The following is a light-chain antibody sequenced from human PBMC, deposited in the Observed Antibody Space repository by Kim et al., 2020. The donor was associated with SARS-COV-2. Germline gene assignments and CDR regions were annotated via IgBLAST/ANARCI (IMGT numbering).Light chain of an antibody. CDR2: GAS. V-gene: IGKV3-20*01. CDR3: QQYGSSSWT. Sequence: SPGERASRSFRASQCVSSSHVSVYQQIPGHAPRHLIYGASSMATCIPDRFSGSGSGTDFTLTISRLEPEEFAVYYCQQYGSSSWTFGQGTKVDIK. J-gene: IGKJ1*01. CDR1: QCVSSSH.